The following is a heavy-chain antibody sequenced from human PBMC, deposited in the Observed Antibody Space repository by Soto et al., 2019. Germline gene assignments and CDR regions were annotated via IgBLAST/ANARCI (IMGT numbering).Heavy chain of an antibody. CDR3: ARRKERSGPHYFDY. CDR2: MNPYNGNT. V-gene: IGHV1-8*01. CDR1: GYTFTTYD. Sequence: ASVKVSCKASGYTFTTYDIHWVRQVTGQGLEWMGWMNPYNGNTGSTQKFQGRVTMTRNTSISTVYMELTSLRSEDTAVYYCARRKERSGPHYFDYWGQGSLVTVSS. D-gene: IGHD6-25*01. J-gene: IGHJ4*02.